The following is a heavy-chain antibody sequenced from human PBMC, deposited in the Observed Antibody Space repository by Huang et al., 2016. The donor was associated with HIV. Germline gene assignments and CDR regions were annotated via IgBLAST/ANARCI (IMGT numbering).Heavy chain of an antibody. V-gene: IGHV4-34*01. D-gene: IGHD5-12*01. J-gene: IGHJ3*02. CDR3: ARGGMGRWLQWKTFDI. CDR1: GGSFSGHY. CDR2: INHSGST. Sequence: QVQLQQWGAGLLKPSETLSLTCAVYGGSFSGHYWTWIRQPPGKGLEWIGEINHSGSTNYNPALKSRGTISVDTSKNQFSLQVTSVTAADSAVYYCARGGMGRWLQWKTFDIWGQGTMVTVSS.